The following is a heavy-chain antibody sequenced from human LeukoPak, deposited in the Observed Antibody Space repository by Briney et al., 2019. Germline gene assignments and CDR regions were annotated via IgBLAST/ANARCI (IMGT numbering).Heavy chain of an antibody. Sequence: HPGGSLRLSCVASGFTFNNYGVTWVRQAPGKGLEWISGLSSGGGSPYYADSVKGRFTISRDNSKNTLFLQMNSLRAEDTATYYCTKVTSTGSCYQSDYWGQGTLVTVPS. CDR3: TKVTSTGSCYQSDY. CDR2: LSSGGGSP. J-gene: IGHJ4*02. V-gene: IGHV3-23*01. CDR1: GFTFNNYG. D-gene: IGHD2-15*01.